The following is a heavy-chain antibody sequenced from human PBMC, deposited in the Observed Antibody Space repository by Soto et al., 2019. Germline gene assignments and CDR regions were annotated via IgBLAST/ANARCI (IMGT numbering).Heavy chain of an antibody. CDR1: GFTFSSYG. CDR3: ARGRRHFEWLLGVAYAFQI. CDR2: IWYDGSNK. J-gene: IGHJ3*02. D-gene: IGHD3-9*01. V-gene: IGHV3-33*01. Sequence: VQLVESGGGVVQPGRSLRLSCAASGFTFSSYGMHWVRQAPGKGLEWVAGIWYDGSNKYYADSVKGRFTISRDNSKNQPYLENNRLRGEDTAVYYCARGRRHFEWLLGVAYAFQIRGQGTIVTVSS.